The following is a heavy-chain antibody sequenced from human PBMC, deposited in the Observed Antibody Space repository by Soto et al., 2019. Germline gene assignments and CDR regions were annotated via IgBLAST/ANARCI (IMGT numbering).Heavy chain of an antibody. CDR2: ISGSGGST. J-gene: IGHJ4*02. CDR3: ARDSMVRGVTPSLAY. D-gene: IGHD3-10*01. CDR1: GFTFSSYA. Sequence: GSLRLSCAASGFTFSSYAMSWVRQAPGKGLEWVSAISGSGGSTYYADSVKGRFTISRDNSKNTLYLQMNSLRAEDTAVYYCARDSMVRGVTPSLAYWGQGTLVTVSS. V-gene: IGHV3-23*01.